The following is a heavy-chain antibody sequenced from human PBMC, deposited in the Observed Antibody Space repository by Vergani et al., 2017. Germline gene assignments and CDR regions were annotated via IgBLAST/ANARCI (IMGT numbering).Heavy chain of an antibody. V-gene: IGHV3-33*01. CDR2: IWYDGSNK. CDR3: ARESFPYCSSTSCQYYYYGMDV. J-gene: IGHJ6*02. CDR1: GFTFSSYG. D-gene: IGHD2-2*01. Sequence: QVQLVESGGGVVQPGRSLRLSCAASGFTFSSYGMHWVRQAPGKGLEWVAVIWYDGSNKYYADSVKGRFTISRDNSKNTLYLQMNSLGAEDTAVYYCARESFPYCSSTSCQYYYYGMDVWGQGTTVTVSS.